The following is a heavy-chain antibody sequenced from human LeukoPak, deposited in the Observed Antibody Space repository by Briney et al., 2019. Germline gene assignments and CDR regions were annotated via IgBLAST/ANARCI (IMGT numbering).Heavy chain of an antibody. CDR2: IYFRGST. Sequence: SETLSLTCTVSGGSIRSSDYYWGWIRQPPGKGLEWIGSIYFRGSTYYNPSLKNRVTISVDTSKNQFSLKLSSVTAADTAVYYCARRGSGSYRDTDYWGQGTLVTVSS. CDR1: GGSIRSSDYY. V-gene: IGHV4-39*01. J-gene: IGHJ4*02. CDR3: ARRGSGSYRDTDY. D-gene: IGHD3-16*02.